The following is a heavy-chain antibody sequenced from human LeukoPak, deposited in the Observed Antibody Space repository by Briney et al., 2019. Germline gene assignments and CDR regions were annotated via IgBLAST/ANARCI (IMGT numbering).Heavy chain of an antibody. J-gene: IGHJ4*02. CDR1: GYTFTSYY. D-gene: IGHD4-17*01. V-gene: IGHV1-46*01. CDR3: ARVGRDYGDSPDY. CDR2: INPSGGST. Sequence: HGASVTVSCKASGYTFTSYYMHWVRQAPGQGLEWMGIINPSGGSTSYAQKFQGRVTMTRDMSTSTVYMELSSLRSEDTAVYYCARVGRDYGDSPDYWGQGTLVTVSS.